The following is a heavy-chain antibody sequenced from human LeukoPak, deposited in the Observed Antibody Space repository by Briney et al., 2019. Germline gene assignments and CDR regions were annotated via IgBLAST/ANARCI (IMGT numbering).Heavy chain of an antibody. CDR3: TRASFSIIVVPAAMTQYYYYYYMDV. Sequence: SETLSLTCTVSGGSISTSGYYWGWIRQPPGKGLEYFASIDSSGNAYYNPSFQSRVTILADTSKNQFSLKLSSVTAADTAVYYCTRASFSIIVVPAAMTQYYYYYYMDVWGKGTTVTVSS. D-gene: IGHD2-2*01. CDR2: IDSSGNA. V-gene: IGHV4-39*07. J-gene: IGHJ6*03. CDR1: GGSISTSGYY.